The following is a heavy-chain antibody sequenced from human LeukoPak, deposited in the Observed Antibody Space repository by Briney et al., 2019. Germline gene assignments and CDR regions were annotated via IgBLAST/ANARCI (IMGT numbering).Heavy chain of an antibody. D-gene: IGHD6-6*01. Sequence: SETLSLTCAVSGYSTSSGYYWGWIRQPPGKGLEWIGSIYHSGSTYYNPSLKSRVTISVGTSKNQFSLMLSSVTAADTAVYYCARRGSSSSEDYWGQGTLVTVSS. J-gene: IGHJ4*02. CDR1: GYSTSSGYY. CDR2: IYHSGST. V-gene: IGHV4-38-2*01. CDR3: ARRGSSSSEDY.